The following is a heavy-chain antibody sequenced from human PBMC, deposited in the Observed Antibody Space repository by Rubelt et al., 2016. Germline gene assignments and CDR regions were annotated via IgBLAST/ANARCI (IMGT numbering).Heavy chain of an antibody. D-gene: IGHD3-22*01. V-gene: IGHV4-59*12. CDR2: IYYSGST. CDR3: ARDRGDSSGYYL. CDR1: GGSISSYY. Sequence: QVQLQESGPGLVKPSETLSLTCTVSGGSISSYYWSWIRQPPGKGLEWIGYIYYSGSTYYNPSLKSRVTISVDTSKNQFSLKLSSVTAADTAVYYCARDRGDSSGYYLWGQGTLVTVSS. J-gene: IGHJ5*02.